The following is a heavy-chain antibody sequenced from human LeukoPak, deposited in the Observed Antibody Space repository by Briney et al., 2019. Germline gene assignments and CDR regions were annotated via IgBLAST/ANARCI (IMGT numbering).Heavy chain of an antibody. CDR1: GVSISSSNW. J-gene: IGHJ5*02. V-gene: IGHV4-4*02. CDR3: ARSMVIGWFDP. CDR2: IYHSGST. D-gene: IGHD5-18*01. Sequence: SGTLSLTCAVSGVSISSSNWWSWVRQPPGKGLEWIGEIYHSGSTNYNPSLKSRVTISEDKSKNQFSLKLSSVTAADTAVYYCARSMVIGWFDPWGQGTLVTVSS.